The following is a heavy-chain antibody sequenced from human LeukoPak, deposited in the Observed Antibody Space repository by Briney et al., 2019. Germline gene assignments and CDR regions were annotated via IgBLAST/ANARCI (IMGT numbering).Heavy chain of an antibody. CDR2: IHNSGST. J-gene: IGHJ4*02. CDR3: ARGEYYGSGSYYPGDY. V-gene: IGHV4-31*01. D-gene: IGHD3-10*01. Sequence: SETLSLTCTVSGGSISSGGYYWSWIRQHPGKGLEWIGYIHNSGSTYYNPSLKSPVSISVDTSKSHFSLRLSSVTAADTAVYYCARGEYYGSGSYYPGDYWGQGTLVTVSS. CDR1: GGSISSGGYY.